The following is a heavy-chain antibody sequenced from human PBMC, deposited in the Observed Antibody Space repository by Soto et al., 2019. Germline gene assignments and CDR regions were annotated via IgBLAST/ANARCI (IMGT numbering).Heavy chain of an antibody. CDR3: AREADYDFWSGYPYYFDY. D-gene: IGHD3-3*01. CDR2: ISAYNGNT. Sequence: EASVKVSCKASGYTFTSYGISWVRQAPGQGLEWTGWISAYNGNTNYAQKLQGRVTMTTDTSTSTAYMELRSLRSDDTAVYYCAREADYDFWSGYPYYFDYWGQGTLVTVSS. CDR1: GYTFTSYG. J-gene: IGHJ4*02. V-gene: IGHV1-18*01.